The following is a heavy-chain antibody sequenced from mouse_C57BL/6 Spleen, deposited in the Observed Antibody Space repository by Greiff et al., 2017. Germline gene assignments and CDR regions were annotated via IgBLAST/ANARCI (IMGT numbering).Heavy chain of an antibody. CDR2: IDPSDSET. CDR1: GYTFTSYW. V-gene: IGHV1-52*01. CDR3: ARGAWFAY. J-gene: IGHJ3*01. Sequence: VQLQQPGAELVRPGSSVKLSCKASGYTFTSYWLHWVQQRTIQGLERIGNIDPSDSETHYNQKFKDKATLPVDQSSSTAYMQLSSLTSEDSAFYYCARGAWFAYWGQGTLVTVSA.